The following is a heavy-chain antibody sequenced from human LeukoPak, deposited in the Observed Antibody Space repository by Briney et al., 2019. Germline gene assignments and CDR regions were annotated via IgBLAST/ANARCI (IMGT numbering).Heavy chain of an antibody. CDR3: ATSLYCSSTSCPFDD. CDR1: GFTFSSYA. D-gene: IGHD2-2*01. V-gene: IGHV3-30*02. J-gene: IGHJ4*02. Sequence: PGGSLRLSCAASGFTFSSYAMSWVRQAPGKGLEWVAFIRYDGSDKYYADSVKGRFTISRDNSKNTLYLQMNSLRPEDTAVYYCATSLYCSSTSCPFDDWGRGTLVTVSS. CDR2: IRYDGSDK.